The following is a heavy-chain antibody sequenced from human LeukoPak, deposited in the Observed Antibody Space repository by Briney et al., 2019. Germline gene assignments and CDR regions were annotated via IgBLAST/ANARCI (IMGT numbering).Heavy chain of an antibody. D-gene: IGHD3-10*01. V-gene: IGHV4-34*01. J-gene: IGHJ5*02. CDR1: GGSFSDYY. CDR2: INHSGST. Sequence: PSETLSLTCAVYGGSFSDYYWSWIRQAPGKGLEWIGEINHSGSTNYNPSLKSRVTISVDTSKNQFSLKLSSVTAADTAVYYCASGLRFGESWGQGTLVTVSS. CDR3: ASGLRFGES.